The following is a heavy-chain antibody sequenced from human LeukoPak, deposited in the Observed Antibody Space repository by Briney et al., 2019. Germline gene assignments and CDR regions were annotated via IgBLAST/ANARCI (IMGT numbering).Heavy chain of an antibody. CDR1: GASMINYC. Sequence: PSETLSLTCSVSGASMINYCWNWLRRPPGRGLEWIGYICHNGATNSYPSLKSRVTKSIDTSKNQFSLGLASVTASDTAVYFCARWSDSQRAFDNWGQGTQVTVSS. J-gene: IGHJ4*02. CDR2: ICHNGAT. D-gene: IGHD4-23*01. V-gene: IGHV4-59*01. CDR3: ARWSDSQRAFDN.